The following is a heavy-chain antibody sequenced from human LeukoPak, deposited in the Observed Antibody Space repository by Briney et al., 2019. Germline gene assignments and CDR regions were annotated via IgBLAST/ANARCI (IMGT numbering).Heavy chain of an antibody. CDR2: ISAYNGNT. Sequence: ASVKVSCKASGGTFSSYAISWVRQAPGQGLEWMGWISAYNGNTNYAQKLQGRVTMTTDTSTSTAYMELRSLRSDDTAVYYRARDPQTTILGVVYEMWAFDIWGQGTMVTVSS. D-gene: IGHD3-3*01. V-gene: IGHV1-18*01. CDR1: GGTFSSYA. CDR3: ARDPQTTILGVVYEMWAFDI. J-gene: IGHJ3*02.